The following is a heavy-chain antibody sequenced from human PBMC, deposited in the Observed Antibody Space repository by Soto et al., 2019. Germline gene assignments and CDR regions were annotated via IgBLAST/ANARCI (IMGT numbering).Heavy chain of an antibody. CDR2: ISAYNGNT. J-gene: IGHJ6*02. V-gene: IGHV1-18*01. Sequence: ASVKVSCKASGYTFTSYGISWVRQAPGQGLEWMGWISAYNGNTNYAQKLQGRVTMTTDTSTSTAYMELRSLRSDDTAVYYCARDPRRRFWSGYYTGNYYYGMDVWGQGTTVTVSS. CDR1: GYTFTSYG. CDR3: ARDPRRRFWSGYYTGNYYYGMDV. D-gene: IGHD3-3*01.